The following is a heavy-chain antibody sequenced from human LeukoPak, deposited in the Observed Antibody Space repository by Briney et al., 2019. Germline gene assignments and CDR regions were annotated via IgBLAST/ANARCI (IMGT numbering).Heavy chain of an antibody. CDR3: VKVSGRGPRGPFDF. Sequence: HPGRSLRLSCAASGFTFHNYAMAWVRQAPGKGLEWVSGISGSGYSTYYADSVKGRFTISRDVSKNTLYMQMNSLRVEDTAVYYCVKVSGRGPRGPFDFWGQGPLVTVSS. J-gene: IGHJ4*02. D-gene: IGHD1-26*01. V-gene: IGHV3-23*01. CDR2: ISGSGYST. CDR1: GFTFHNYA.